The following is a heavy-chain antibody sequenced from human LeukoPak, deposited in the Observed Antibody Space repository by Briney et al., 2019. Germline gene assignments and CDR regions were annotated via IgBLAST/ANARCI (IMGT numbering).Heavy chain of an antibody. CDR1: GGSISSSSYY. J-gene: IGHJ4*02. V-gene: IGHV4-39*07. Sequence: PSETLSLTCTVSGGSISSSSYYWGWLRQPPGKGLEWIGSIYYSGSTYYHPSLKSRVTISVDTSKNQFSLKLSSVTAAENAVYYCAREGTAMVPVDYWGQGTLVTVSS. CDR2: IYYSGST. CDR3: AREGTAMVPVDY. D-gene: IGHD5-18*01.